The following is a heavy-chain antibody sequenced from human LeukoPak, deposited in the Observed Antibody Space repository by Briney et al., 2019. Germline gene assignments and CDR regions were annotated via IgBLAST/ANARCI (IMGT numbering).Heavy chain of an antibody. V-gene: IGHV3-30*18. CDR2: ISYDGTSK. Sequence: GGSLRLSCAASGFTFSSYGMHWVRQAPGKGLEWVAVISYDGTSKYYADSVKGRFTISRDNSKNTLYLQMNNLRAEDTAVYYCAKVFATATTFYYFDYWGQGTLVTVSS. CDR3: AKVFATATTFYYFDY. J-gene: IGHJ4*02. CDR1: GFTFSSYG. D-gene: IGHD4-17*01.